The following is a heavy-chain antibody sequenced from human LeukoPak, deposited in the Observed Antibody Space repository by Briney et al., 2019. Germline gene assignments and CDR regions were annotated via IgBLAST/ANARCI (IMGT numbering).Heavy chain of an antibody. CDR1: GYTFTTYN. D-gene: IGHD6-6*01. J-gene: IGHJ4*02. V-gene: IGHV1-8*01. Sequence: ASVKVSCKASGYTFTTYNINWVRHATGQGLEWMGWMHPDTGNTGFAQKFQGTVTMTRDTSISTAYMELSSLRSEDTAIYYCARSLPYDSSWLDFWGQGTLVTVSS. CDR2: MHPDTGNT. CDR3: ARSLPYDSSWLDF.